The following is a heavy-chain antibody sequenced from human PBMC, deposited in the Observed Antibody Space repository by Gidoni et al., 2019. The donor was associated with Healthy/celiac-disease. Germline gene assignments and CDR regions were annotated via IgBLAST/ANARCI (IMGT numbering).Heavy chain of an antibody. J-gene: IGHJ4*02. CDR1: GYTLTELS. CDR3: ATARILFGVVTPFDY. D-gene: IGHD3-3*01. V-gene: IGHV1-24*01. Sequence: QVQLVQSGAEVKKPGASVKVSCKVSGYTLTELSMHWVRQASGKGLEWMGGFDPEDGETIYAQKFQGRVTMTEVTSTDTAYMELSSLRSEDTAVYYCATARILFGVVTPFDYWGQGTLVTVSS. CDR2: FDPEDGET.